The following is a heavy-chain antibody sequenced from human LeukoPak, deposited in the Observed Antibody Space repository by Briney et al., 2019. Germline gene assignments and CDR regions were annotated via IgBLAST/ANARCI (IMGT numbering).Heavy chain of an antibody. J-gene: IGHJ4*02. V-gene: IGHV1-2*02. Sequence: ASVTVSFKSSGYTFTGYYMHWVRQAPGQGLEWMGCINPNSGGTNYAQKFQGRVTMTRDTSISTAYMELRGLKSDDTAMYYCARDDGSSWSYFDYWGQGTLVTVSS. CDR3: ARDDGSSWSYFDY. D-gene: IGHD6-13*01. CDR2: INPNSGGT. CDR1: GYTFTGYY.